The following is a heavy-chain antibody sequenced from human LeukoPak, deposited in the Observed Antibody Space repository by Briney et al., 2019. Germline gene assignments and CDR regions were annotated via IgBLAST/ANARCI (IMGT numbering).Heavy chain of an antibody. Sequence: SVKVSCKASGGTFSSYAISWVRQAPGQGLEWMGGIIPIFGTANYAQKFQGRVTITTDESTSTAYMELSSLRSEDTAVYYCASDRLGTGIGAKYYMDVWGKGTTVTVSS. CDR3: ASDRLGTGIGAKYYMDV. CDR2: IIPIFGTA. CDR1: GGTFSSYA. J-gene: IGHJ6*03. V-gene: IGHV1-69*05. D-gene: IGHD1-14*01.